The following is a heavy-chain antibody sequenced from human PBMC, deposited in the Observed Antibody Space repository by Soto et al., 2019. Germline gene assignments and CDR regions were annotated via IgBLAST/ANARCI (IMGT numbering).Heavy chain of an antibody. V-gene: IGHV1-3*01. Sequence: GASVKVSCKPSGYTFISNAMHWVRQAPGQRLEWMGWMNAGNGNTKYSQKFQGRVTITRDTSASTAYMEVSSLRSEDTAVYYCAKGQIYGMDVWGQGTTVTVSS. J-gene: IGHJ6*02. CDR3: AKGQIYGMDV. CDR1: GYTFISNA. CDR2: MNAGNGNT.